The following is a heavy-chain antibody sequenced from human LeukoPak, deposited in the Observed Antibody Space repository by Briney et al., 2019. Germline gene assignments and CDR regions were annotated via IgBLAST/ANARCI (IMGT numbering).Heavy chain of an antibody. CDR3: ARELGYCSGGSCQNWFDP. V-gene: IGHV1-2*02. CDR2: INPNSGGT. J-gene: IGHJ5*02. Sequence: ASVKLSCKASGYTFTGYYMHRVRQAPGQGLEWMGWINPNSGGTNYAQKFQGRVTMTRDTSISTAYMELSRLRSDDTAVYYCARELGYCSGGSCQNWFDPWGQGTLVTVSS. CDR1: GYTFTGYY. D-gene: IGHD2-15*01.